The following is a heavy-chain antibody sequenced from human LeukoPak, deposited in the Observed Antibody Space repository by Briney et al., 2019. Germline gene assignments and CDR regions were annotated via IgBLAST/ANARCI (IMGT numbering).Heavy chain of an antibody. J-gene: IGHJ3*02. D-gene: IGHD3-22*01. Sequence: PGGSLRLSCAASGFTFSSYGMHWVRQAPGKGLEWVAVISYDGSNKYYADSVKGRFTISRDNSKNTLYLQMNSLRAEDTAVYYCAKGGVTMIVKDAFDIWGQGTMVTVSS. CDR3: AKGGVTMIVKDAFDI. CDR2: ISYDGSNK. CDR1: GFTFSSYG. V-gene: IGHV3-30*18.